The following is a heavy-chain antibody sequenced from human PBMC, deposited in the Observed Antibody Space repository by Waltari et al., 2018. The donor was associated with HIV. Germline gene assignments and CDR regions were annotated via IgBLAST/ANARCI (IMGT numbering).Heavy chain of an antibody. CDR3: ARDYGSGSYYNY. Sequence: EVQLVESGGGVVRPGGSLRLSCTASGFNFDDYGMSWVRQAPGKGVGWVSGIKWNGGSTGYADSVKGRFTISRDNAKNSLYLQMNSLRAEDTALYYCARDYGSGSYYNYWGQGTLVTVSS. D-gene: IGHD3-10*01. V-gene: IGHV3-20*04. CDR2: IKWNGGST. CDR1: GFNFDDYG. J-gene: IGHJ4*02.